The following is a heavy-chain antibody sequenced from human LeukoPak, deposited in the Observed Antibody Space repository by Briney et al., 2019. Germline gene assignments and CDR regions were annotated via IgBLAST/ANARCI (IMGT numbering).Heavy chain of an antibody. J-gene: IGHJ4*02. CDR3: ARGRSYGYWSGSFDY. Sequence: SETLSLTCAVYGGSFSGYYWSWIRQPPGKGLEWIGEINHSGSTNYNPSLKSRVTISVDRSKNQFSLKLSSVTAADTAVYYCARGRSYGYWSGSFDYWGQGTLVTVSS. V-gene: IGHV4-34*01. D-gene: IGHD5-18*01. CDR1: GGSFSGYY. CDR2: INHSGST.